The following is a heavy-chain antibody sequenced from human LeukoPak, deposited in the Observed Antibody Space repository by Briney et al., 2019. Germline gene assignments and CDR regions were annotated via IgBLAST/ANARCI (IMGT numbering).Heavy chain of an antibody. CDR2: IIPIFGTA. Sequence: GASVKVSCKASGGTFSSYAISWVRQAPGQGLEWMGGIIPIFGTANYAQKFQGRVTITADESTSTAYMELSSLRSEDTAVYYCARVTGYMIEDQFDYWGQGTLVTVSS. D-gene: IGHD3-22*01. V-gene: IGHV1-69*13. J-gene: IGHJ4*02. CDR3: ARVTGYMIEDQFDY. CDR1: GGTFSSYA.